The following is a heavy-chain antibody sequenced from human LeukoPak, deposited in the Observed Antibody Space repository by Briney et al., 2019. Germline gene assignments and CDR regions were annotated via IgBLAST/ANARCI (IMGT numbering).Heavy chain of an antibody. Sequence: ASVKVSCKASGGTFSSYAISWVRQAPGQGLEWMGWISAYNGNTNYAQKLQGRVTMTTDTSTSTAYMELRSLRSDDTAVYYCARDRSNQPYDYWGQGTLVTVSS. CDR1: GGTFSSYA. V-gene: IGHV1-18*01. CDR3: ARDRSNQPYDY. CDR2: ISAYNGNT. D-gene: IGHD2-2*01. J-gene: IGHJ4*02.